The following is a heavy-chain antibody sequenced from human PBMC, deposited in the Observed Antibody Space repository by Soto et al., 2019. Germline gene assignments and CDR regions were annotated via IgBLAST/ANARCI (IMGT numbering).Heavy chain of an antibody. V-gene: IGHV4-39*01. CDR3: ARKPLLTGYDFYY. D-gene: IGHD3-9*01. Sequence: TLSLTCTVSGGSISSSSYYWGWIRQPPGKGLEWIGSIYYSGSTYYNPSLKSRVTISVDTSKNQFSLKLSSVTAADTAVYYCARKPLLTGYDFYYWGQGTLVTVSS. CDR1: GGSISSSSYY. CDR2: IYYSGST. J-gene: IGHJ4*02.